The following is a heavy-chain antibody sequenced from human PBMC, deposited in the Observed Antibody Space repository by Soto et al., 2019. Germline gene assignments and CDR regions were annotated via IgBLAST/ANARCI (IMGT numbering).Heavy chain of an antibody. Sequence: GGSLRLSCAASGFTFSNAWMSWVRQAPGKGLEWVGRIKSKTDGGTTDYAAPVKGRFTISRDDSKNTLYLQMNSLKTDDTAVYYCATEGTTATPKYYFDYWGQGTLVTVSS. D-gene: IGHD4-17*01. J-gene: IGHJ4*02. CDR3: ATEGTTATPKYYFDY. CDR1: GFTFSNAW. V-gene: IGHV3-15*01. CDR2: IKSKTDGGTT.